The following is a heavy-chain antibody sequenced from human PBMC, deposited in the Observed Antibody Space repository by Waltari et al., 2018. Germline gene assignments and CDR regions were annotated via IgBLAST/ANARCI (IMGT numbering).Heavy chain of an antibody. V-gene: IGHV3-74*01. CDR1: GFTICGTW. CDR2: ISGDGSTI. D-gene: IGHD3-3*01. J-gene: IGHJ4*02. CDR3: ARGADL. Sequence: EVQLVESGVGLVQPGGSLRLSCAASGFTICGTWPHWDRQVPGKGLVWVSRISGDGSTINYADSVKGRFTISRDTAENTLYLQMNSLRAEDTAVYYCARGADLRGQGILVTVAS.